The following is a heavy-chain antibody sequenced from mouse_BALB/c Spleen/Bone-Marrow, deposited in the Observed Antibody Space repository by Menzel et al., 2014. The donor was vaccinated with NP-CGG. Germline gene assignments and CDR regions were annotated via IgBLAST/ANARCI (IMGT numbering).Heavy chain of an antibody. J-gene: IGHJ3*01. Sequence: EVKLVESGGGLVQPGGSRKLSCAASGFDFSRYWMSWVRQAPGKGLQWIGEINPESNTINYTPSLKDKFIISRDNAKNTLYLQMSKVRSEDTALYCCARLGYYGWFAYWGQGTLVTVSA. CDR1: GFDFSRYW. V-gene: IGHV4-1*02. CDR3: ARLGYYGWFAY. CDR2: INPESNTI. D-gene: IGHD2-3*01.